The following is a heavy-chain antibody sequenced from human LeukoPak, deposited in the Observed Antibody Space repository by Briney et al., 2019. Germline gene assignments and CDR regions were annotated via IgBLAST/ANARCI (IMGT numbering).Heavy chain of an antibody. CDR1: GFAFDDYA. CDR2: ISWNSGSI. V-gene: IGHV3-9*01. CDR3: SYLGY. Sequence: PGGSLRLSCAPSGFAFDDYAMHWVRQAPGKGLEWVSGISWNSGSIGYADSVKGRFTISRDNAKNSLYLQMNSLRAEDTALYYCSYLGYWGQGTLVTVSS. J-gene: IGHJ4*02. D-gene: IGHD7-27*01.